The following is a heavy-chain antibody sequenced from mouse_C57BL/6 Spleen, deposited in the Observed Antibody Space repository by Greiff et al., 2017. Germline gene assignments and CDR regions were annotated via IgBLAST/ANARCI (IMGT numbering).Heavy chain of an antibody. V-gene: IGHV1-15*01. CDR3: TRLYGNYGAY. D-gene: IGHD2-1*01. J-gene: IGHJ3*01. CDR1: GYTFTDYE. Sequence: VQLVESGAELVRPGASVTLSCKASGYTFTDYEMPWVKQTPVHGLEWIGAIDPETGGTAYNQKFKGKAILTADKSSSTAYMELRSLTSEDSAVYYCTRLYGNYGAYWGQGTLVTVSA. CDR2: IDPETGGT.